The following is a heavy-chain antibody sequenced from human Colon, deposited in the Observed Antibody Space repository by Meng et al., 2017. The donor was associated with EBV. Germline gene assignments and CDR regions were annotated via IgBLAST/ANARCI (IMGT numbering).Heavy chain of an antibody. V-gene: IGHV4-30-4*01. CDR1: GGSMSSGNYY. J-gene: IGHJ4*02. CDR3: ASFDHIPRRNYFDY. CDR2: IHHSGSA. D-gene: IGHD2-21*01. Sequence: LKGPGPGLVEPSQTLLLTCTGSGGSMSSGNYYWSWIRQPPGKGLEWIGYIHHSGSAYYNPSLKSRVSISVDTSKNQFSLNLNSMTAADTAVYYCASFDHIPRRNYFDYWGQGTLVTVSS.